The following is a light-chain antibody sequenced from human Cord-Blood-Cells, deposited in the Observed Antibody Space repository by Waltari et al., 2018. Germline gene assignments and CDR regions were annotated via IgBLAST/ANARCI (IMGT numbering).Light chain of an antibody. J-gene: IGKJ1*01. Sequence: ELVLTQSPGTLSLSPGGRAPLPCRASQSVSSSYLAWDQQKPGRAPRLLIYGASSRATGSPDRFSGSGSGTDFTLTISRLEPEDFAVYYCQQYGSSPRTFGQGTKVEIK. V-gene: IGKV3-20*01. CDR3: QQYGSSPRT. CDR2: GAS. CDR1: QSVSSSY.